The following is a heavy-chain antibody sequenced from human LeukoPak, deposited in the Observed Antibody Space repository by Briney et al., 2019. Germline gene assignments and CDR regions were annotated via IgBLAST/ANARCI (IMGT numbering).Heavy chain of an antibody. CDR1: GGSISSGSYY. J-gene: IGHJ5*02. D-gene: IGHD6-13*01. V-gene: IGHV4-61*02. CDR3: ARDHGEQQLVRGWWFDP. CDR2: IYTSGST. Sequence: SRTLSLTCTVSGGSISSGSYYWSWIRQPAGKGLEWIGRIYTSGSTNYNPSLKSRVTISVDTSKNQFSLKLSSVTAADTAVYYCARDHGEQQLVRGWWFDPWGQGTLVTVSS.